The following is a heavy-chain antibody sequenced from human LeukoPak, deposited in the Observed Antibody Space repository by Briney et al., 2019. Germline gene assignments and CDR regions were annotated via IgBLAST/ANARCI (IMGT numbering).Heavy chain of an antibody. CDR2: ISYDGSNK. CDR3: ARDFSSYSDYFDY. D-gene: IGHD2-15*01. J-gene: IGHJ4*02. V-gene: IGHV3-30*03. CDR1: GFSFSSYG. Sequence: PGGSLRLSCAASGFSFSSYGTHWVRQGPGKGLEWVATISYDGSNKYYADSVKGRFTISRDNSKNTLYLQMNSLRAEDTAVYYCARDFSSYSDYFDYWGQGTLVTVSS.